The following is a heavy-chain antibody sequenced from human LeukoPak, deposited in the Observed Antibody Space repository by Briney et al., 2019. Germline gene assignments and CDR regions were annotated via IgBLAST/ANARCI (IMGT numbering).Heavy chain of an antibody. Sequence: GASVRVSCKASGYTFTDYYIHWVRQAPGQGPEWMGRINPNSGGTNYAQKFQGRVTMTRDTSVSTAYMELSRLRSDDTAMYYCARGARGTWAWGDWGQGTLVTVSS. V-gene: IGHV1-2*06. CDR3: ARGARGTWAWGD. CDR1: GYTFTDYY. CDR2: INPNSGGT. J-gene: IGHJ4*02. D-gene: IGHD3-10*01.